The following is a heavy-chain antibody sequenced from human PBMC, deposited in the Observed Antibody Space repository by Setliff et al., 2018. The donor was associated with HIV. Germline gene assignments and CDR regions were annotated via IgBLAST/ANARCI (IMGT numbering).Heavy chain of an antibody. Sequence: SETLSLTCTVSGGSISSSSYYWDWIRQPPGKGLEWIGSVFYSGSTYYKPSLKSRVTISVDTSKNQLSLKLSSVTAADTAVYYCARKGYCSSSGCPTPFDFWGQGTLVTVSS. J-gene: IGHJ4*02. CDR3: ARKGYCSSSGCPTPFDF. D-gene: IGHD2-2*01. CDR2: VFYSGST. V-gene: IGHV4-39*07. CDR1: GGSISSSSYY.